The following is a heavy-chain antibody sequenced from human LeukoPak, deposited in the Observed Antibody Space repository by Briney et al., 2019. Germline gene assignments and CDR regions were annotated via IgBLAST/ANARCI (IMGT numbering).Heavy chain of an antibody. Sequence: PGGSLRLSCAASGFTFSNYIMNWVRQAPGKGLEWLSYISSSSSPIYYADSVKGRFTISRDNAKNSLYLQMNSLRDEDTCVYYCARVNWNDVGSFDYWGQGTLVTVSS. J-gene: IGHJ4*02. CDR3: ARVNWNDVGSFDY. CDR2: ISSSSSPI. D-gene: IGHD1-20*01. CDR1: GFTFSNYI. V-gene: IGHV3-48*02.